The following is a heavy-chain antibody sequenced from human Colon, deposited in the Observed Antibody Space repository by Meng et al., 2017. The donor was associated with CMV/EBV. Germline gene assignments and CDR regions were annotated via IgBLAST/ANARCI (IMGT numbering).Heavy chain of an antibody. CDR1: GFTFSSYN. CDR2: ISTSSSYI. Sequence: ASGFTFSSYNMNWVRQAPGKGLEWVSSISTSSSYIYYADSVKGRFTISRDNAKNSLYLQMNSLRAEDTAVYYCARDGRELVATIALWGQGTLVTVSS. J-gene: IGHJ4*02. V-gene: IGHV3-21*01. D-gene: IGHD5-12*01. CDR3: ARDGRELVATIAL.